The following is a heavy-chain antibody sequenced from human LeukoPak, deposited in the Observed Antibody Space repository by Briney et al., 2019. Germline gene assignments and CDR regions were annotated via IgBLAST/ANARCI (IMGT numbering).Heavy chain of an antibody. Sequence: SETLSLTCTVSGGSISSYYWSWIRQPAGKGLEWIGRIYTSGSTNYNPSLKSRVTMSVDTSKYQFSLKLSSVTAADTAVYYCARDDTYYYDSSGYTDLDWFDPWGQGTLVTVSS. V-gene: IGHV4-4*07. CDR2: IYTSGST. CDR1: GGSISSYY. J-gene: IGHJ5*02. CDR3: ARDDTYYYDSSGYTDLDWFDP. D-gene: IGHD3-22*01.